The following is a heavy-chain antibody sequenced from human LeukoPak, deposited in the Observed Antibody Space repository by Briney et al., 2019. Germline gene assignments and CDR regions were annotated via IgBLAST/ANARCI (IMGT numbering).Heavy chain of an antibody. CDR3: ARGMQSIETYVLRYFDWSWVSFDP. J-gene: IGHJ5*02. V-gene: IGHV4-30-4*01. Sequence: SETLSLTCTVSGGSISSSGYFWPWIRQPPGKGLEWIGYISYSGSTYYNPSLKSRLTISLDTSKNQFSLKLSSVTAADTAVYYCARGMQSIETYVLRYFDWSWVSFDPWGQGTLVTVSS. CDR1: GGSISSSGYF. D-gene: IGHD3-9*01. CDR2: ISYSGST.